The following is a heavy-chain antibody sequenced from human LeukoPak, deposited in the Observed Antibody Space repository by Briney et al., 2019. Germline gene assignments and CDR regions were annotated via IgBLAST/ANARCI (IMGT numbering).Heavy chain of an antibody. V-gene: IGHV4-39*01. CDR3: ARHQPRGEVLTPVRYFDWSPRRGDAFDI. CDR1: GGSINSSSYY. CDR2: IYYSDST. J-gene: IGHJ3*02. D-gene: IGHD3-9*01. Sequence: SSETLSLTCTVSGGSINSSSYYWRWIRQPPGKGLEWIGSIYYSDSTYYNPSLKSRVTISVDTSKNQFSLKPSSVTAADTAVYYCARHQPRGEVLTPVRYFDWSPRRGDAFDIWGQGTMVTVSS.